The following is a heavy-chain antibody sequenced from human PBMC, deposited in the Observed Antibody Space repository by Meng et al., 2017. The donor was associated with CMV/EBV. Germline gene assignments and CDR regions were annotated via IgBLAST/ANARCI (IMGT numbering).Heavy chain of an antibody. Sequence: QVQLQESGPGLVQPSQTLFLTCTGSGGSISSGSYYWSWIRQPARKGLEWIGRIYTSGSTNYNPSLKSRVTISVDTSKNQFSLKLSSVTAADTAVYYCAREVVVITPYNWFDPWGQGTLVTVSS. CDR1: GGSISSGSYY. CDR2: IYTSGST. V-gene: IGHV4-61*02. CDR3: AREVVVITPYNWFDP. D-gene: IGHD3-22*01. J-gene: IGHJ5*02.